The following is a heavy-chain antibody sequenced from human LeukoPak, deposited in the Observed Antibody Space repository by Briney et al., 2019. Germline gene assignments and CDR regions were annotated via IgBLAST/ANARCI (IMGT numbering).Heavy chain of an antibody. Sequence: SETLSLTCTVSGGSISSSSYYWGWIRQPPGKGLEWIGSIYYSGSTYYNPSLKSRVTISVDTSKNQFSLKLSSVTAADTAVYYCARAQPAAAGHAFDIWGQGTMVTVSS. J-gene: IGHJ3*02. CDR3: ARAQPAAAGHAFDI. V-gene: IGHV4-39*07. CDR2: IYYSGST. D-gene: IGHD6-13*01. CDR1: GGSISSSSYY.